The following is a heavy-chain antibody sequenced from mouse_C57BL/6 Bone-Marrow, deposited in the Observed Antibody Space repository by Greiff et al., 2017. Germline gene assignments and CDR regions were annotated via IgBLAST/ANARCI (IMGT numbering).Heavy chain of an antibody. J-gene: IGHJ3*01. D-gene: IGHD1-1*01. CDR1: GYSITSGYY. V-gene: IGHV3-6*01. CDR2: ISYDGSN. Sequence: EVKLQESGPGLVKPSQSLSLTCSVTGYSITSGYYWNWIRQFPGNKLEWMGYISYDGSNNYNPSLKNRISITRDTSKNQFFLKLNSVTTEDTATYYCARDQGTTVVATPFAYWGQGTLVTVSA. CDR3: ARDQGTTVVATPFAY.